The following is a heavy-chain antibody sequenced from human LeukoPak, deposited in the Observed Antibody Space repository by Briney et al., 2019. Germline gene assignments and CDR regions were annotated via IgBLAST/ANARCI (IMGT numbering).Heavy chain of an antibody. CDR1: GYIFTSFY. Sequence: ASVKVSCRASGYIFTSFYIHWVRQAPGQGLEWMGIINPNDASTNYAQKFQGRVTMTRDTSTSTVYMELSSLRSEDTAVYYCARDLRGYSYYYGMDVWGQGTTVTVSS. CDR2: INPNDAST. J-gene: IGHJ6*02. CDR3: ARDLRGYSYYYGMDV. D-gene: IGHD5-12*01. V-gene: IGHV1-46*01.